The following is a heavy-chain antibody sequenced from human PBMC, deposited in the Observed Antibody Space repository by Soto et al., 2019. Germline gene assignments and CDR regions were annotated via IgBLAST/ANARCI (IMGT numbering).Heavy chain of an antibody. CDR3: ARDPHEFWTSYWFDP. Sequence: ASVKVSCKTSGYTFNTYGINWVRQAPGQGLELMGWISAYDGKTTYAVKFQGRVTLTTDTSTGTAYMELRSLRSDDTAIYYCARDPHEFWTSYWFDPWGQGTPVTVSS. V-gene: IGHV1-18*01. J-gene: IGHJ5*02. CDR1: GYTFNTYG. CDR2: ISAYDGKT. D-gene: IGHD3-3*01.